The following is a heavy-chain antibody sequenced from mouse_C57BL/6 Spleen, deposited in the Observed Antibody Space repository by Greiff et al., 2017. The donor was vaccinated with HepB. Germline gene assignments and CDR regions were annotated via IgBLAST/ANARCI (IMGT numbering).Heavy chain of an antibody. CDR1: GYTFTSYW. CDR3: ARDYGNPSYAMDY. V-gene: IGHV1-64*01. Sequence: QVQLQQPGAELVKPGASVKLSCKASGYTFTSYWMHWVKQRPGQGLEWIGMIHPNSGSTNYNEKFKSKATLTVDKSSSTAYMQLSSLTSEYSAVYYCARDYGNPSYAMDYWGQGTSVTVAS. J-gene: IGHJ4*01. D-gene: IGHD2-1*01. CDR2: IHPNSGST.